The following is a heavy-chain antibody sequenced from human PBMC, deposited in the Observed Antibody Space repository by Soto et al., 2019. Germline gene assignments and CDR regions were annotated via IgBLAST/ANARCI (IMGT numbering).Heavy chain of an antibody. J-gene: IGHJ4*02. V-gene: IGHV3-23*01. CDR3: ARWSTDSYPGSRIFDF. Sequence: GSRRLSFVASGIKFGSRAMGLVRQAPGEGLEWVSTITDSGGDAKYADSVRGRFTIPRDNSKNTLYLQMSSLRAEDSAVYYCARWSTDSYPGSRIFDFWGRGTLVTVSS. CDR2: ITDSGGDA. D-gene: IGHD3-10*01. CDR1: GIKFGSRA.